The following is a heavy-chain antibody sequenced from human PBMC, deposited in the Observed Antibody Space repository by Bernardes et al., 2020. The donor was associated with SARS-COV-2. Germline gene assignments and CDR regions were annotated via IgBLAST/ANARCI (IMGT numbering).Heavy chain of an antibody. V-gene: IGHV4-39*01. D-gene: IGHD3-22*01. CDR3: ARNVYYYDGSGYSSLRTYYYYGMDV. J-gene: IGHJ6*02. CDR2: FYYGGST. Sequence: SETLSLTCSVSGGSISSSTHYWGWVRQPPGKGLEWIGSFYYGGSTYSNPSLKSRVTMSVDTSKNEFSLKLSSVTAADTAVYYCARNVYYYDGSGYSSLRTYYYYGMDVWGQGTTVTVSS. CDR1: GGSISSSTHY.